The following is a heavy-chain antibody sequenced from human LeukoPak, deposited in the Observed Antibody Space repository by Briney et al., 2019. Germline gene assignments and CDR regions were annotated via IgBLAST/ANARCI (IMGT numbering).Heavy chain of an antibody. CDR2: ISGSGGST. J-gene: IGHJ4*02. CDR3: AKIAAAVMDY. V-gene: IGHV3-23*01. D-gene: IGHD6-13*01. Sequence: GGSLRLSCAASGFTFSSYAMSWVRQAPGKGLEWVSAISGSGGSTYYADSVKGRFTITRDNSKNTPYLQMNSLRAEDAAVYYCAKIAAAVMDYWGQGTLVTVSS. CDR1: GFTFSSYA.